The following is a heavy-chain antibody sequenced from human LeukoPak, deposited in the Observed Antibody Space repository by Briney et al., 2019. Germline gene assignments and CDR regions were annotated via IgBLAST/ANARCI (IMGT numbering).Heavy chain of an antibody. CDR2: IDSDGSST. CDR1: GFTFNSYW. J-gene: IGHJ4*02. Sequence: PGGSLRLSCEASGFTFNSYWMHWVRQAPGKGLVWVSRIDSDGSSTTYADSVKGRFTISRDNAKNSLYLQMNSLRAEDTAVYYCARERVVVAHFFDYWGQGTLVTVSS. D-gene: IGHD3-22*01. CDR3: ARERVVVAHFFDY. V-gene: IGHV3-74*01.